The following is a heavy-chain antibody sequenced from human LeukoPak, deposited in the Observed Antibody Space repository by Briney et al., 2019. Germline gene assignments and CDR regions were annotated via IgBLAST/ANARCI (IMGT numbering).Heavy chain of an antibody. CDR1: GGTFSSYA. Sequence: ASVKVSCKASGGTFSSYAISWVRQAPGQGLGWMGGIIPIFGTANYAQKFQGRVTITTDESTSTAYMELSSLRSEDTAVYYCASGDRVVPAAKTWGQGTLVTVSS. D-gene: IGHD2-2*01. CDR3: ASGDRVVPAAKT. J-gene: IGHJ4*02. V-gene: IGHV1-69*05. CDR2: IIPIFGTA.